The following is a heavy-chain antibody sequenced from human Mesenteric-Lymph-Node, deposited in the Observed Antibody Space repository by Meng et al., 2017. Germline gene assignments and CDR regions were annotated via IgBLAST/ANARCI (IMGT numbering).Heavy chain of an antibody. D-gene: IGHD3-10*01. CDR1: GFTFSNYW. J-gene: IGHJ4*02. CDR2: IKGDGSNI. Sequence: VRVVTSGEGFRQPGGSLGLSCAASGFTFSNYWMFWVRQDPGKGLVWVSRIKGDGSNIAYADTVEGRFSISRDNAKNTLYLQMNSLRAEDTAVYYCVRDSGKSSFDYWGQGTLVTVSS. V-gene: IGHV3-74*01. CDR3: VRDSGKSSFDY.